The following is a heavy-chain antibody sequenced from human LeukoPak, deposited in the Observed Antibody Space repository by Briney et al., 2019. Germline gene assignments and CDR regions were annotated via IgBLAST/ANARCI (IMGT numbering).Heavy chain of an antibody. J-gene: IGHJ5*02. CDR1: GFTFSSYG. CDR2: IRYDGSNR. Sequence: GGSLRLSCAASGFTFSSYGMHWVRQAPGKGLEWVAFIRYDGSNRYYADSVKGRFTISRDNSKNTLYLQMNSLRAEDTAVYYCATDQHVAGYNGFDPWGQGTLVTVSS. V-gene: IGHV3-30*02. CDR3: ATDQHVAGYNGFDP. D-gene: IGHD6-19*01.